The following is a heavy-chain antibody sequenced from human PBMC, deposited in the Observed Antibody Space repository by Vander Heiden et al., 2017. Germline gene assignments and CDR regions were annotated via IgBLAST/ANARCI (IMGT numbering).Heavy chain of an antibody. CDR2: VGHSGIA. J-gene: IGHJ4*02. CDR1: GGSIIGYY. V-gene: IGHV4-59*01. D-gene: IGHD5-12*01. Sequence: QVQLQESGPRLVTPSETLSITCTVSGGSIIGYYWSWIRQSPGKGLEWIGYVGHSGIANYNPSLKSRVTISVDTSNNQFSLKLTSVTAADTAVYYCGRLFGGYGLMDYWGQGSLVTVSS. CDR3: GRLFGGYGLMDY.